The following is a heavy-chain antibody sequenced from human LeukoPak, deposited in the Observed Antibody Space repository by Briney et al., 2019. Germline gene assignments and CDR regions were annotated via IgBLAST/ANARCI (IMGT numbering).Heavy chain of an antibody. V-gene: IGHV4-39*01. CDR1: GGSISSSNNH. D-gene: IGHD3-22*01. Sequence: SETLSLTCTVSGGSISSSNNHWGWIRQPPGKGLEWIGSIYYSGSTYYNPSLKSRVTISVDTSKNQFSLNLTSVTAADTAVYFCARQPSFQITVIIVAVDYWGQGTLVTVS. CDR3: ARQPSFQITVIIVAVDY. J-gene: IGHJ4*02. CDR2: IYYSGST.